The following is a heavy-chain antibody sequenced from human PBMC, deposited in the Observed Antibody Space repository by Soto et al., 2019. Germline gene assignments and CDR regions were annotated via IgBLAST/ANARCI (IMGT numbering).Heavy chain of an antibody. CDR2: IEGRGGIT. CDR1: GFTFGTTD. J-gene: IGHJ5*02. Sequence: QLLQSGGGLVQPGGSLTLSCAASGFTFGTTDMSWVRQAPGEGLEWVSTIEGRGGITYYADSVKGRFTISRDNSRNTVYLQMNSLRGDDTALYYCVKNSGWLNTWGQGALVTVSS. D-gene: IGHD3-9*01. V-gene: IGHV3-23*01. CDR3: VKNSGWLNT.